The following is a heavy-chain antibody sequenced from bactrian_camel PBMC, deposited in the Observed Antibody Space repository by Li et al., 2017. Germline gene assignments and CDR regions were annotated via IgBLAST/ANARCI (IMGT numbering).Heavy chain of an antibody. Sequence: HVQLVESGGGSVEAGGSLRLSCKSSGHISSRYCMAWFRQAPGKEREGVGAIDTDGSTSYADSVKGRFTISQDNAENTLYLQMNSLKPEDTAMYYCAADSRWVCYSASWSEYNYWGQGTQVTVS. J-gene: IGHJ4*01. CDR3: AADSRWVCYSASWSEYNY. V-gene: IGHV3S53*01. D-gene: IGHD1*01. CDR2: IDTDGST. CDR1: GHISSRYC.